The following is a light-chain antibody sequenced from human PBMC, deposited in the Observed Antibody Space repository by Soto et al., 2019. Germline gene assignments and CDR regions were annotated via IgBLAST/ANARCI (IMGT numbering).Light chain of an antibody. J-gene: IGKJ3*01. CDR1: QSVSSSY. V-gene: IGKV3-20*01. Sequence: EIVLTQSPGTLSLSPGERATLSCRASQSVSSSYLAWYQQKPGQAPRLLIYGASSRANGIPDRFSGSGSGTDFTLTISRLEPEDFAVYYCQQYGSSPQITFGPGTKVDIK. CDR3: QQYGSSPQIT. CDR2: GAS.